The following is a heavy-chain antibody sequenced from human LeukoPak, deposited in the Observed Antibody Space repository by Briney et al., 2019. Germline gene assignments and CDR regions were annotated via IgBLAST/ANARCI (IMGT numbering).Heavy chain of an antibody. CDR2: INHSGST. V-gene: IGHV4-61*01. D-gene: IGHD2-15*01. J-gene: IGHJ4*02. Sequence: SETLSLTCTVSGGSVNSGSYYWNWIRQPPGKGLEWIGEINHSGSTNYNPSLKSRITISVDTSRNQFSLQLSSVTAADTAVYYCARIHRYCSGGACYVLDNWGQGTLVAVSS. CDR1: GGSVNSGSYY. CDR3: ARIHRYCSGGACYVLDN.